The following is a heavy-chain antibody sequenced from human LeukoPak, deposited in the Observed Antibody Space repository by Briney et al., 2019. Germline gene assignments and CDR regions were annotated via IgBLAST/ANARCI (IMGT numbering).Heavy chain of an antibody. CDR1: GYTFSSYY. V-gene: IGHV1-46*01. D-gene: IGHD3-22*01. CDR2: INPSGGAT. Sequence: ASVKVSCKASGYTFSSYYFHWVRQAPGQGLEWMGLINPSGGATTFAQKFRGRVTMTRDMSTGTVFMELSSLRSDDTAVYFCARNYYDTAGHFGYWGQGTLVTVSS. CDR3: ARNYYDTAGHFGY. J-gene: IGHJ4*02.